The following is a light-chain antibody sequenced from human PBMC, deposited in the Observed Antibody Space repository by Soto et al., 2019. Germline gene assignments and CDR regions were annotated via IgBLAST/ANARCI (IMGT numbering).Light chain of an antibody. J-gene: IGKJ5*01. CDR3: QQRSNWIT. CDR2: DAS. CDR1: QSVGSS. Sequence: VLTQSPATLSLFPGERATLSCRASQSVGSSLAWYQHKPGQAPRLLLYDASNRAAGIPARFSGGGSGTDFTLTISSLEPEDFAVYYCQQRSNWITFGQGTRLEIE. V-gene: IGKV3-11*01.